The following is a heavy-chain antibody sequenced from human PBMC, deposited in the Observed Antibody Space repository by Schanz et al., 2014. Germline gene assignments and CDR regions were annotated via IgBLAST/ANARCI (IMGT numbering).Heavy chain of an antibody. CDR1: GFTFSAYA. Sequence: EVQLLESGGGLVQPGGSLRLSCAASGFTFSAYAMTWVRQIPGKGLEWVSAISASGGTTYYADAVRGRFTISRDNSKTTVYLQMNSLRAEDTAVYYCARGLIAAAGGAFDYWGQGTLVAVSA. V-gene: IGHV3-23*01. CDR3: ARGLIAAAGGAFDY. J-gene: IGHJ4*02. CDR2: ISASGGTT. D-gene: IGHD6-13*01.